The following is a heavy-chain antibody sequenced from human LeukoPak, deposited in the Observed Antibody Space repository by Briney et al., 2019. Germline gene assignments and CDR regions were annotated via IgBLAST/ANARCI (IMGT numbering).Heavy chain of an antibody. CDR1: GFTFSSYG. D-gene: IGHD7-27*01. CDR2: ISGSGGST. Sequence: GGTLRLSCAASGFTFSSYGMSGVRQAPGKGLEWVSAISGSGGSTYYADSVKGRFTISRDNSKNTLSLQMNSLRVEDTAVYYCARDLAWGAFDYWGQGTLVTVSS. V-gene: IGHV3-23*01. J-gene: IGHJ4*02. CDR3: ARDLAWGAFDY.